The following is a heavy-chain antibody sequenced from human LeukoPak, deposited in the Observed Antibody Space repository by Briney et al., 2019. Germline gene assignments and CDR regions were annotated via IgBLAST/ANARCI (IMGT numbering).Heavy chain of an antibody. D-gene: IGHD3-10*01. CDR1: GFTFSSYW. CDR3: ARSSSMWGFTMVRGDPRYYFDY. Sequence: GGSLRHSCAASGFTFSSYWMSWVRQAPGKGLEWVANIKQDGSEKYYVDSVKGRFTISRDNAKNSLYLQMNSLRAEDTAVYYCARSSSMWGFTMVRGDPRYYFDYWGQGTLVTVSS. V-gene: IGHV3-7*01. J-gene: IGHJ4*02. CDR2: IKQDGSEK.